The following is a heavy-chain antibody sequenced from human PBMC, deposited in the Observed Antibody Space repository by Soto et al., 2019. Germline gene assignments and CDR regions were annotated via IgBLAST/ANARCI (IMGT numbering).Heavy chain of an antibody. CDR1: GGSISSDY. V-gene: IGHV4-59*08. Sequence: PSETLSLTCTVSGGSISSDYWSWIRQPPGKGLEWIGYIYYSGSINYNPSLESRVAISVDTSKNQFSLKLTSVTAADTAVYYCERHWDWGSLGYWGQGTLVTVSS. CDR2: IYYSGSI. D-gene: IGHD3-16*01. J-gene: IGHJ4*02. CDR3: ERHWDWGSLGY.